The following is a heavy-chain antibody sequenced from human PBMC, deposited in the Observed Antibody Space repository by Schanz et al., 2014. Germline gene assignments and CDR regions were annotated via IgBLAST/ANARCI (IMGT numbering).Heavy chain of an antibody. D-gene: IGHD1-20*01. J-gene: IGHJ6*02. V-gene: IGHV3-7*03. CDR2: IKGDSSVK. CDR3: ARRITGTHHNPYYHGMDV. CDR1: GFTFSDHW. Sequence: EVQLVESGGALVQPGGSLRLSCSASGFTFSDHWMSWVRQAPGKGLEWVANIKGDSSVKAYVDSVRGRFTLSRDNVKNYVYLPMNRLRVEDTAVYYCARRITGTHHNPYYHGMDVWGQGTTVTVSS.